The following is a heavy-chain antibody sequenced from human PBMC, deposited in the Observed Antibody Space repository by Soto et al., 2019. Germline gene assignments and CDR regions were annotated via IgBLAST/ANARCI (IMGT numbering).Heavy chain of an antibody. CDR3: AREGGDIVQMVYALPWY. D-gene: IGHD2-8*01. J-gene: IGHJ4*02. V-gene: IGHV1-2*02. CDR1: GYTFIDYY. CDR2: INPNSGAT. Sequence: QVHLVQSGAEVKKPGASVKVSCKASGYTFIDYYMHWVRQAPGQGLEWMGWINPNSGATSYAQRFQGRVTMTRDTSISTAYMELSRLTSDDTAVYYCAREGGDIVQMVYALPWYWGQGTLVTVSS.